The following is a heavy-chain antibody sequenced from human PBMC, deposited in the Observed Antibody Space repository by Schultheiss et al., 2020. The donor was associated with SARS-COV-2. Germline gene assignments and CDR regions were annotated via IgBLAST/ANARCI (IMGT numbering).Heavy chain of an antibody. Sequence: GGSLRLSCAASGFAFSSYDMHWVRQATGKGLEWVSAIGTAGDTYYPGSVKGRFTISRDNAKNSLYLQMNSLRAEDTAVYYCARGGEWELSAFDIWGQGTMVTVSS. V-gene: IGHV3-13*01. CDR2: IGTAGDT. J-gene: IGHJ3*02. CDR1: GFAFSSYD. CDR3: ARGGEWELSAFDI. D-gene: IGHD1-26*01.